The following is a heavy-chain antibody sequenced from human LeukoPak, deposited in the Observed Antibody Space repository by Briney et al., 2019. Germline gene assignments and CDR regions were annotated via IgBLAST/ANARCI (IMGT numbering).Heavy chain of an antibody. J-gene: IGHJ5*02. V-gene: IGHV3-48*03. CDR2: ISSSGSII. D-gene: IGHD3-10*01. Sequence: GGSLRLSCAASGFTFSTYEMNWVRQAPGKGLEWVSYISSSGSIIYYADSVKGRFTISRDNAENSPYLQMNSLRAEDTAVYYCAKDRDYYGSGSLPLFDPWGQGTLVTVSS. CDR3: AKDRDYYGSGSLPLFDP. CDR1: GFTFSTYE.